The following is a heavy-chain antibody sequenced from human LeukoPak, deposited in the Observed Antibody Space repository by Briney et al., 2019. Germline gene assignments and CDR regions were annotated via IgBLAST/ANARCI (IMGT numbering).Heavy chain of an antibody. Sequence: GRSLRLSCAASGFTFSSYAMSWVRQAPGKGLEWVSAISGSGGSTYYADSVKGWFTISRDNSKNTLYLQMNSLRAEDTAVYYCAKASCGGDCYSHDVQYWGQGTLVTVSS. CDR2: ISGSGGST. CDR3: AKASCGGDCYSHDVQY. V-gene: IGHV3-23*01. D-gene: IGHD2-21*02. J-gene: IGHJ4*02. CDR1: GFTFSSYA.